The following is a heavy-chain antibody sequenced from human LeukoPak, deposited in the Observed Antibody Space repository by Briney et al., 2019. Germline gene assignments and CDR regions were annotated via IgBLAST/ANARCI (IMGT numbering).Heavy chain of an antibody. D-gene: IGHD3-10*01. J-gene: IGHJ4*02. Sequence: GGSLRLSCAASGFTFSSYSMNWVRQAPGKGLEWVSSISSSSSYIYYADSVKGRFTISRDSAKNSLYLQMNSLRAEDTAVYYCAREPLVRGVSFDHWGQGTLVTVSS. CDR3: AREPLVRGVSFDH. CDR2: ISSSSSYI. CDR1: GFTFSSYS. V-gene: IGHV3-21*01.